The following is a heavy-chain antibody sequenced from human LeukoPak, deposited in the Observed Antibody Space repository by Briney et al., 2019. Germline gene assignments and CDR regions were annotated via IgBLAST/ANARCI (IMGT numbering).Heavy chain of an antibody. Sequence: GESLKISCKVSGYIFTSYWIAWVRQMPGKGLEWMGIIYPVDSDTRYSPSFQGQVSFSADKSISTAFLHWSSLKASDTAMYYCASSSTGDYPDYWGRGTLVTVSS. CDR2: IYPVDSDT. V-gene: IGHV5-51*01. CDR3: ASSSTGDYPDY. D-gene: IGHD3-16*01. J-gene: IGHJ4*02. CDR1: GYIFTSYW.